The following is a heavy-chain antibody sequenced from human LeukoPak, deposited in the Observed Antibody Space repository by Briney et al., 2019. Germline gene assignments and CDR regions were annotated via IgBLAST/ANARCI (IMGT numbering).Heavy chain of an antibody. D-gene: IGHD2-15*01. CDR2: INQDGSEK. Sequence: PGGSLRLSCVASGFTFTSYWMSWVRQAPGKGLEWVANINQDGSEKLYVDSVKGRFTISRVNAKNSLYLQMNSLRAEDTAVYYCARVYCGGGNCYSYFDYWGQGTLVTVSS. CDR1: GFTFTSYW. V-gene: IGHV3-7*05. CDR3: ARVYCGGGNCYSYFDY. J-gene: IGHJ4*02.